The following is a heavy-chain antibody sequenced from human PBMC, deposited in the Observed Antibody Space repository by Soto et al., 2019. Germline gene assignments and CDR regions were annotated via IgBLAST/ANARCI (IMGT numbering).Heavy chain of an antibody. Sequence: PGGSLRLSCAASGFTFSSYSMNWVRQAPGKGLEWVSYISSSSSTIYYADSVKGRFTISRDNAKNSLYLQMNSLRDEDTAVYYCARELIVGATGDWFDPWGQGTLVTVSS. J-gene: IGHJ5*02. D-gene: IGHD1-26*01. CDR2: ISSSSSTI. CDR3: ARELIVGATGDWFDP. V-gene: IGHV3-48*02. CDR1: GFTFSSYS.